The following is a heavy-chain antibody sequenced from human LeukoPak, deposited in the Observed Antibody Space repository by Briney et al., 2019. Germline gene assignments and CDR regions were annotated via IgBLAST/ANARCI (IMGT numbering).Heavy chain of an antibody. J-gene: IGHJ6*02. D-gene: IGHD3-10*01. CDR1: GYTFTGYY. V-gene: IGHV1-2*06. CDR2: INPNSGGT. Sequence: ASVKVSCKASGYTFTGYYMHWVRQAPGQGLEWIGRINPNSGGTNYAQKFQGRVTMTRDTSISTAYMELSRLRSDDTAVYYCARDVVRALGTTIEYYYYGMDVWGQGTTVTVSS. CDR3: ARDVVRALGTTIEYYYYGMDV.